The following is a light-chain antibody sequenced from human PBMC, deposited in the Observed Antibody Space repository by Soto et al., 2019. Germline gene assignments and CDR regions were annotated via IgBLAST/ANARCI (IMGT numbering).Light chain of an antibody. CDR1: SSDVGSYNL. Sequence: QSALTQPASVSGSPGQSITISCTGTSSDVGSYNLVSWYQQHPGKVPKLMIFEASKRPSGVSNRFSGSKSGDTASLTISGLQAEDEADYYCCSYAGSSTFYVFGTGAKVTVL. CDR2: EAS. V-gene: IGLV2-23*01. J-gene: IGLJ1*01. CDR3: CSYAGSSTFYV.